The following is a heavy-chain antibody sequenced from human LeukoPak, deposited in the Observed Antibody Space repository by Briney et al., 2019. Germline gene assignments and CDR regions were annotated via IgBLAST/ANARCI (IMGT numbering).Heavy chain of an antibody. Sequence: ASVKVSCKASGYTFTGYYMHWVRQAPGQGLEWMGWINPNSGGTNYAQKFQGRVTMTRDTSISTAYMELSRLRSDDTAVYYCTRDVRLYMGDLSLYADDYWGQGTLVTVSS. V-gene: IGHV1-2*02. J-gene: IGHJ4*02. CDR1: GYTFTGYY. CDR2: INPNSGGT. CDR3: TRDVRLYMGDLSLYADDY. D-gene: IGHD3-16*02.